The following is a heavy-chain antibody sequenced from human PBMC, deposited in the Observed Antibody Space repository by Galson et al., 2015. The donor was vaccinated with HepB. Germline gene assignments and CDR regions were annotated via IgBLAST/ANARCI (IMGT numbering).Heavy chain of an antibody. CDR2: IYSGGRT. Sequence: SLRLSCAASGFTVSSDYMSWVRQAPGKGLEWVSVIYSGGRTYYADSVKGRFTISRDNSKDTLYLQMNSLRADDTAVYYCARGSRTAAAGYFDYWGQGTLVTVSS. CDR3: ARGSRTAAAGYFDY. J-gene: IGHJ4*02. CDR1: GFTVSSDY. V-gene: IGHV3-66*01. D-gene: IGHD6-13*01.